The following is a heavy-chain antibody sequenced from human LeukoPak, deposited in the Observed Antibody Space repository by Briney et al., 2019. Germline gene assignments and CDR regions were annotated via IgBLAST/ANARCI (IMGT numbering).Heavy chain of an antibody. CDR2: IIPIFGTA. Sequence: SVKVSCKASGGTFSSYAISWVRQAPGQGLEWMGGIIPIFGTANYAQKFQGRVTITTDESTSTAYMELSSLRSEDTVVYYCARSYYYDSSGYYILNAFDIWGQGTMVTVSS. CDR3: ARSYYYDSSGYYILNAFDI. J-gene: IGHJ3*02. D-gene: IGHD3-22*01. CDR1: GGTFSSYA. V-gene: IGHV1-69*05.